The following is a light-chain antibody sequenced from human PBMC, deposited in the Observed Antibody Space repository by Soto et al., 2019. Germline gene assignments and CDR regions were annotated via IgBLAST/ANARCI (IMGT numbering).Light chain of an antibody. J-gene: IGKJ1*01. Sequence: EFVLTQSPGTLSLSPGERATLSCRASQSVISNYLAWYQQKPGLAPRLLIYGASSRATGIPDRFSGSGSGTDFTLTISRLEPEDFAVYYCQQYGSSPTFGQGTKVDIK. CDR2: GAS. V-gene: IGKV3-20*01. CDR1: QSVISNY. CDR3: QQYGSSPT.